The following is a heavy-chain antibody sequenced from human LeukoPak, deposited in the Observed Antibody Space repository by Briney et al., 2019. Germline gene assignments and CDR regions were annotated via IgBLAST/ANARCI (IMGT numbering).Heavy chain of an antibody. Sequence: GASVKVSCKGSGYTFTSYDINWVRQATGQGLEWMGWMNPNSGNTGYAQKFQVRVTMTRNTSISTAYMQLSSLRSEDTAVYYCARATRGVRGVYYFDYWGQGTLVTVSS. D-gene: IGHD3-10*01. CDR3: ARATRGVRGVYYFDY. CDR2: MNPNSGNT. J-gene: IGHJ4*02. CDR1: GYTFTSYD. V-gene: IGHV1-8*01.